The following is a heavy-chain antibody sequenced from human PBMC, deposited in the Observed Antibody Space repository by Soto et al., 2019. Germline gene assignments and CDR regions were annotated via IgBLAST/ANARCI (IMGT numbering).Heavy chain of an antibody. CDR1: GYSFTSYW. Sequence: PGEALKISCKGSGYSFTSYWIGWVRQMPGKGLEWMGIIYPGDSDTGYIPSFQGQVTISADKSISTAYLQWSSLKASATAMYYCARIFSSFLDIWGQGTMVTVSS. V-gene: IGHV5-51*01. CDR2: IYPGDSDT. J-gene: IGHJ3*02. CDR3: ARIFSSFLDI. D-gene: IGHD3-3*02.